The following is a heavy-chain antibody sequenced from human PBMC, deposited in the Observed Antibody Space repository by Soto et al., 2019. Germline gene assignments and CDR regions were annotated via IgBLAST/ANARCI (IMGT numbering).Heavy chain of an antibody. CDR3: ARGQLLHYQYGLDV. CDR1: GVPITTFY. V-gene: IGHV4-59*07. Sequence: QVQLQEWGPALVRPSDSLSLMCPVSGVPITTFYWSWIRQAPGKGLEYIGYIYYGGSTHYNPALQSRVTISVDTANNEFSLKLRCVTAADTAAYYCARGQLLHYQYGLDVWGQGTTVIV. CDR2: IYYGGST. D-gene: IGHD3-10*01. J-gene: IGHJ6*02.